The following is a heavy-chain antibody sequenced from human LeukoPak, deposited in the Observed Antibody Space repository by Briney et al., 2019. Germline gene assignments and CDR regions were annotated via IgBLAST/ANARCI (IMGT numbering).Heavy chain of an antibody. D-gene: IGHD3-22*01. CDR1: GFSFSDYE. J-gene: IGHJ3*02. V-gene: IGHV3-48*03. CDR3: ARESRDYDSTTNDAFDI. CDR2: IDIGGTLI. Sequence: GGSLRLSCAASGFSFSDYEMNWVRQAPGKGLEWVSYIDIGGTLIYYADSVKGRLTISRDDAKNSVFLQMNSLRAEDTAVYYCARESRDYDSTTNDAFDIWGQGTMVTVSS.